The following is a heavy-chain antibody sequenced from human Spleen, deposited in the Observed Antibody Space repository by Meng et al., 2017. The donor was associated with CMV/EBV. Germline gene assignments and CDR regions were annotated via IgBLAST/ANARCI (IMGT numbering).Heavy chain of an antibody. CDR3: ARGPIAARTRYFDL. J-gene: IGHJ2*01. D-gene: IGHD6-6*01. CDR2: INHSGST. Sequence: AVNVGSFSGYYWSWIRQPPGKGREWIGEINHSGSTNYNPSLKSRVTISVDTSKNQFSLKLSSVTAADTAVYYCARGPIAARTRYFDLWGRGTLVTVSS. V-gene: IGHV4-34*01. CDR1: VGSFSGYY.